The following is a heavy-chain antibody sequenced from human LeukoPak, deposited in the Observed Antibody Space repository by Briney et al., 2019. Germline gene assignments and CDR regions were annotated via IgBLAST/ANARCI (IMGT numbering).Heavy chain of an antibody. Sequence: GRSLRLSCAASGFTFSSYAMHWVRQAPGKGLEWVAVISYDGSNKYYADSVKGRFTISRDNSKNTLYLQMNSLRAEDTAVYYCARSSYIVVAPAAMPDYWGQGTLVTVSS. CDR2: ISYDGSNK. CDR3: ARSSYIVVAPAAMPDY. J-gene: IGHJ4*02. D-gene: IGHD2-2*01. V-gene: IGHV3-30-3*01. CDR1: GFTFSSYA.